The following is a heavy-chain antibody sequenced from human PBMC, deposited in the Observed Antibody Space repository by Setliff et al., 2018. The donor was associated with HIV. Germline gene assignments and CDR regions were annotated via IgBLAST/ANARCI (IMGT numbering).Heavy chain of an antibody. D-gene: IGHD6-13*01. Sequence: PGGSLRLSCVASGITVSGIYMTWVRQAPGKGLEWVSAIAGTSASTYYADSVKGRFTISRDSSKSMLYLQMNSLRVEDTAIYYCAKEAYSNTWNYYYYDIDVWGKGTTVT. V-gene: IGHV3-23*01. CDR3: AKEAYSNTWNYYYYDIDV. CDR2: IAGTSAST. CDR1: GITVSGIY. J-gene: IGHJ6*03.